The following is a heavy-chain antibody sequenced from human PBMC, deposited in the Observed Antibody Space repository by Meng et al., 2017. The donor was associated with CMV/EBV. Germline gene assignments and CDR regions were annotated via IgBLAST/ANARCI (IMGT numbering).Heavy chain of an antibody. CDR3: AKDIKKADYYGSGFYGMDV. V-gene: IGHV3-23*03. D-gene: IGHD3-10*01. CDR2: IYSGGSST. CDR1: GFTFSSYA. Sequence: GGSLRLSCAASGFTFSSYAMSWVRQAPGKGLEWVSVIYSGGSSTYYADSVKGRFTISRDNSKNTLYLQMNSLRAEDTALYYCAKDIKKADYYGSGFYGMDVWGQGTTVTVSS. J-gene: IGHJ6*02.